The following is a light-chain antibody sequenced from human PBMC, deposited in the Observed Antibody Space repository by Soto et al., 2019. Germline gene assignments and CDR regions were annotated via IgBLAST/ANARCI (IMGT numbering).Light chain of an antibody. Sequence: DIQMTQSPSSLSASVGDRVTITCRASQSISSWLAWYQQKPGKAPKLLIYAASTLQSGVPSRFSGSGSGTDFTLTINRLEPEDFAVYYCQQYDSSPRTFGQGTKVDIK. CDR1: QSISSW. CDR3: QQYDSSPRT. CDR2: AAS. V-gene: IGKV1-5*01. J-gene: IGKJ1*01.